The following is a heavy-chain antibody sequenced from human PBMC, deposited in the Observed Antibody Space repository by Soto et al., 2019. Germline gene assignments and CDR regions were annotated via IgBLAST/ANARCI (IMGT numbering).Heavy chain of an antibody. J-gene: IGHJ4*02. CDR2: ISDSGGAT. CDR3: AKDNYFGSPYYFDY. D-gene: IGHD3-10*01. CDR1: GFTFSSYC. Sequence: GGSLRLSCAASGFTFSSYCMIWVRQAPGKGLEWVSAISDSGGATYYRDSVRGRFTISRDNSKNTLFLQMNGLRAEDTAIYYCAKDNYFGSPYYFDYWGQGALVTVSS. V-gene: IGHV3-23*01.